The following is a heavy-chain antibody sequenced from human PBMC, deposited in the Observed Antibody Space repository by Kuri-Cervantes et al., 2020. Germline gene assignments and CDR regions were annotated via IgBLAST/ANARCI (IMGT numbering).Heavy chain of an antibody. D-gene: IGHD5-18*01. CDR3: ARRGYSYGNFDY. CDR1: GGSINTDTYS. V-gene: IGHV4-61*01. CDR2: ILRSGNT. J-gene: IGHJ4*02. Sequence: SETLSLTCTVSGGSINTDTYSWSWIRQPPGRGLEWIGYILRSGNTNYNPSLKSRVTISADTSKNQFSLKLTSVTATDTAVYYCARRGYSYGNFDYWGQGTLVTVSS.